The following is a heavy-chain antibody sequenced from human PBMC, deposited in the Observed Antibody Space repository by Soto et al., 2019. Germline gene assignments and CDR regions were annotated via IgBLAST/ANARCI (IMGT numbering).Heavy chain of an antibody. Sequence: WASVKVSCKASGGTFSSYAISWVRQAPGQGLEWMGGIIPIFGTANYAQKFQGRVTITADESTSTAYMELSSLRSEDTAVYYCARDKSPNPYCSGGGCYYRWFDPWGQGTLVTVSS. V-gene: IGHV1-69*13. J-gene: IGHJ5*02. D-gene: IGHD2-15*01. CDR2: IIPIFGTA. CDR3: ARDKSPNPYCSGGGCYYRWFDP. CDR1: GGTFSSYA.